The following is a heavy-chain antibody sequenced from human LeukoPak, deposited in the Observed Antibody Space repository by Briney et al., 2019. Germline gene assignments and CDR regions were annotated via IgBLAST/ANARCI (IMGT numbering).Heavy chain of an antibody. Sequence: HGESLKISCKGFGYNFTSYWIGWVRQMPGKGLEWMGIIYPGDSDTRYSPSFQGQVTISADKSISTAYLQWSSLKASDTAMYYCARRAEGYYDSSGYSLDPWGQGTLVTVSS. CDR2: IYPGDSDT. CDR3: ARRAEGYYDSSGYSLDP. V-gene: IGHV5-51*01. J-gene: IGHJ5*02. CDR1: GYNFTSYW. D-gene: IGHD3-22*01.